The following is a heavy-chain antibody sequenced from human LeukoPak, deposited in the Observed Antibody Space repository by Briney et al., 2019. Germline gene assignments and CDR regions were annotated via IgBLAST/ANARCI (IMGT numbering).Heavy chain of an antibody. CDR1: GGSISSGGYS. Sequence: PSETLSLTCAVSGGSISSGGYSWSWIRQPPGKGLEWIGYIYHSGSTYYNPSLKSRVTISVDRSKNQFSLKLISVTAADTAVYSCARAKRDSSVDYWGQGTLVTGSS. CDR2: IYHSGST. CDR3: ARAKRDSSVDY. J-gene: IGHJ4*02. V-gene: IGHV4-30-2*01. D-gene: IGHD3-22*01.